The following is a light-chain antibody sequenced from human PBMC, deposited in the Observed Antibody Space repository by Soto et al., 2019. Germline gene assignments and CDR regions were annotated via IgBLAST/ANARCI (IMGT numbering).Light chain of an antibody. CDR1: QSVGTS. CDR3: QQRTNWPPRDT. Sequence: DIFLTQSPATLSLSPGERATLTCGASQSVGTSLAWFQQRPGQAPRLLLSDASTRATGIPARFSGSGSGTDFTLAISSLQPEDVAVYYCQQRTNWPPRDTFGQGTRLELK. V-gene: IGKV3-11*01. CDR2: DAS. J-gene: IGKJ2*01.